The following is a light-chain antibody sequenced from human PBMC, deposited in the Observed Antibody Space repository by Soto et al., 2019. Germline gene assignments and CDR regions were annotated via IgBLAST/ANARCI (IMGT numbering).Light chain of an antibody. V-gene: IGLV2-14*01. CDR1: SSDVCGYNF. J-gene: IGLJ1*01. CDR2: DVT. CDR3: QSYDSSLSVPYV. Sequence: QSVLTQPASVSGSPGQSITISCTGTSSDVCGYNFVSWYQQHPDKAPKLMIYDVTNRPSGVSNRFSGSKSGNTASLTISGLQAEDDADYYCQSYDSSLSVPYVFGTGPKVTVL.